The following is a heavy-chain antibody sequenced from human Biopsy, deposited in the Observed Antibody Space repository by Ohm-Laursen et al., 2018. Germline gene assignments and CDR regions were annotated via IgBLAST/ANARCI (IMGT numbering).Heavy chain of an antibody. CDR3: ARLYRLDDYWNDDPPDAFDV. CDR1: GGSMSGDY. D-gene: IGHD3-3*01. CDR2: ISDRGTT. Sequence: GTLSLTCTVSGGSMSGDYWSRIRQSPRKGLEWIGHISDRGTTNSNPSLRGRITISVDTSKNQFSLKLNSVSAADTALFFCARLYRLDDYWNDDPPDAFDVWGPGTMVTVSS. J-gene: IGHJ3*01. V-gene: IGHV4-59*01.